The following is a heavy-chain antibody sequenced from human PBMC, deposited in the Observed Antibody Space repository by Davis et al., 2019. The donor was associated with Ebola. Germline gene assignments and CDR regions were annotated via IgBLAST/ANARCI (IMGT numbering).Heavy chain of an antibody. D-gene: IGHD3-3*01. Sequence: SGPTLVKPTETLTLTCTVSGFSLSNPRMGVSWIRQPPGKALEWLAHIFSNDEKSYSTSLKSRLTISKDTSKNQVVLTMTNMDPVDTATYYCAHRLLTIFGGSPFDYWGQGTLVTVSS. V-gene: IGHV2-26*01. CDR1: GFSLSNPRMG. CDR2: IFSNDEK. CDR3: AHRLLTIFGGSPFDY. J-gene: IGHJ4*02.